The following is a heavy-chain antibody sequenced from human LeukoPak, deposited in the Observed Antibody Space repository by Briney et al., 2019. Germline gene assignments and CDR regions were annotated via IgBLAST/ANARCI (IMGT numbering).Heavy chain of an antibody. D-gene: IGHD4-23*01. Sequence: SETLSLTCAVYGGSFSGYYWSWIRQPPGKGLEWIGEINHSGSTNYNPSLKSRVTISVDTSKNQFSLKLSSVTAADTAVYYCARAVYGGNSWFDPWGQGPLVTVSS. CDR1: GGSFSGYY. J-gene: IGHJ5*02. CDR2: INHSGST. CDR3: ARAVYGGNSWFDP. V-gene: IGHV4-34*01.